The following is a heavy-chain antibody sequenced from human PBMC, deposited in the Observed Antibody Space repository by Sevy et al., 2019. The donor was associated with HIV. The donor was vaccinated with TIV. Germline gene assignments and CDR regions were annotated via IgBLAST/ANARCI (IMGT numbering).Heavy chain of an antibody. CDR1: XGSISSYY. CDR3: ARDLFDGDPTS. J-gene: IGHJ4*02. Sequence: SGTLSLTCTXSXGSISSYYWSWIRQPPGKGLEWVGYIYYSGSTNYNPSLKSRVTISVDTSKNQFSLRLSSVTAADTAVYYCARDLFDGDPTSWGQGTLVTVSS. V-gene: IGHV4-59*01. D-gene: IGHD4-17*01. CDR2: IYYSGST.